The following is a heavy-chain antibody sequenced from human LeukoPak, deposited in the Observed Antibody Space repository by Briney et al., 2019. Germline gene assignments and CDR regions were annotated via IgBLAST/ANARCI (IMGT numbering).Heavy chain of an antibody. CDR2: INHSKST. CDR3: ARDRYSSGSYYFDY. V-gene: IGHV4-34*01. D-gene: IGHD6-19*01. J-gene: IGHJ4*02. Sequence: SETLSLTCAVYGGSFSGYYWSWIRQSPGKGLEWIGEINHSKSTDYNPSLKNRITIAVDTSKNQFSLKLSSVTAADTAVYYCARDRYSSGSYYFDYWGQGTLVTVSS. CDR1: GGSFSGYY.